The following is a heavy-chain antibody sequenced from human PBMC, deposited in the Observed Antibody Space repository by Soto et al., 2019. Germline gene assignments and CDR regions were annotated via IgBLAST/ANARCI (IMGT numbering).Heavy chain of an antibody. Sequence: QVQLVESGGGVVQPGRSLRLSCAASGFTFSSYGMHWVRQAPGKGLEWVAVIWYDGSNKYYADSVKGRFTISRDNSKNTRYLQMNSLGAEDTAVYYWARDPYSCGWGGMDFLGRGTTVTVSS. D-gene: IGHD6-25*01. CDR1: GFTFSSYG. CDR3: ARDPYSCGWGGMDF. V-gene: IGHV3-33*01. J-gene: IGHJ6*02. CDR2: IWYDGSNK.